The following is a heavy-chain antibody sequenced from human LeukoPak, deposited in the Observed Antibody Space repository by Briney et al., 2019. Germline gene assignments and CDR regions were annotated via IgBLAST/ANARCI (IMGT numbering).Heavy chain of an antibody. V-gene: IGHV1-46*01. J-gene: IGHJ4*02. Sequence: ASVKVSCKASGYTFINYYMHWVRQAPGQGLEWMGIINPSGGTTSYAQNFQGRVTMTRDTSTNTAYMDLSRLTSDDTAVYFCARGRHFDSDGYYSAFYFDSWGQGNLLIVSS. D-gene: IGHD3-22*01. CDR2: INPSGGTT. CDR3: ARGRHFDSDGYYSAFYFDS. CDR1: GYTFINYY.